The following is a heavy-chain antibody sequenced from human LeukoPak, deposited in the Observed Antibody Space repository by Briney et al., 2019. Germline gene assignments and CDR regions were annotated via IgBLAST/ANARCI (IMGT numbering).Heavy chain of an antibody. V-gene: IGHV1-69*04. CDR2: IIPILGIA. CDR3: ARDPLYGMDV. J-gene: IGHJ6*02. Sequence: SVKVSCKASGGTXSSYAISGVRQAPGQGLEWMGRIIPILGIANYAQKFQGRVRITAEKSTSTAYMELSSLRSEDTAVYYCARDPLYGMDVWGQGTTVTVSS. CDR1: GGTXSSYA.